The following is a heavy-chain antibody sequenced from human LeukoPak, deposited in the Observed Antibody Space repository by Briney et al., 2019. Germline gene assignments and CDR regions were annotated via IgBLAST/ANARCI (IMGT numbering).Heavy chain of an antibody. V-gene: IGHV1-24*01. CDR2: FDPEDGET. J-gene: IGHJ6*04. Sequence: GASVKVSCKVSGYTLTELSMHWVRQAPGKGLEWMGGFDPEDGETIYAQKFQGRVTMTEDTSTDTAYMELSSLRSEDTAVYYCATGSIPGGSSYYYYYGMDVWGKGTTVTVSS. CDR1: GYTLTELS. CDR3: ATGSIPGGSSYYYYYGMDV. D-gene: IGHD3-10*01.